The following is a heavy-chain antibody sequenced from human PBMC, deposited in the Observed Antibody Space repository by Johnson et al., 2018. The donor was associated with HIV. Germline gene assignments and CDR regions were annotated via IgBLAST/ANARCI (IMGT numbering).Heavy chain of an antibody. CDR2: MKQDVSEK. Sequence: VQLVESGGGLVQPGGSLRLSCKASGFTFSTYWMTWVRQAPGKGLEWVANMKQDVSEKYYADSVKGRFTISRDNSKNTLYLQMNSLRAEDTAMYYCASGVTPRAPLRIWGQGTMVTVSS. D-gene: IGHD2-21*02. CDR1: GFTFSTYW. V-gene: IGHV3-7*01. J-gene: IGHJ3*02. CDR3: ASGVTPRAPLRI.